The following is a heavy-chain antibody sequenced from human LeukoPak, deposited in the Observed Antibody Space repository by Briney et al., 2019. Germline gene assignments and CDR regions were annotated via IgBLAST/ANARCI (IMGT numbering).Heavy chain of an antibody. CDR3: ARLGGAAAGTVY. Sequence: SETLSLTCTVSGGSISSYYWSWIRQPPGKGLEWIGYIYYSGSTNYNPSLKSRVTISVDTSKNQFSLKLSSVTAADTAVYYCARLGGAAAGTVYWGQGTLVTVSS. CDR2: IYYSGST. J-gene: IGHJ4*02. V-gene: IGHV4-59*08. CDR1: GGSISSYY. D-gene: IGHD6-13*01.